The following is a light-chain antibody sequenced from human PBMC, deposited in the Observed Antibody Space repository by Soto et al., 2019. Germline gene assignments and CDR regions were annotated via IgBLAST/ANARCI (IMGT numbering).Light chain of an antibody. J-gene: IGKJ1*01. Sequence: DIVMTQSPATLSVSQGERATLSCRASQNIRTNLAWYQHKPGQAPRLLIYGASTGATGVPARFSGSGSGTEFTLTISSLQSEDFAAYYCQQYNNWPRTFGQGTRWIS. V-gene: IGKV3-15*01. CDR1: QNIRTN. CDR3: QQYNNWPRT. CDR2: GAS.